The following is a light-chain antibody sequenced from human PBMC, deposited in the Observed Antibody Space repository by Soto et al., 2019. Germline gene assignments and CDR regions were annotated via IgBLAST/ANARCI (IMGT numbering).Light chain of an antibody. V-gene: IGKV3-11*01. CDR1: QSLNIY. Sequence: EIVLTQSPATLSLSPGERATLSCRAGQSLNIYLAWYQQKPGQAPRLLIYDASIMATGIPARFSGSGSGTDFTLTISSLEPEDFAVYYCQQRYSWPLTFGGGTKVEIK. CDR3: QQRYSWPLT. J-gene: IGKJ4*01. CDR2: DAS.